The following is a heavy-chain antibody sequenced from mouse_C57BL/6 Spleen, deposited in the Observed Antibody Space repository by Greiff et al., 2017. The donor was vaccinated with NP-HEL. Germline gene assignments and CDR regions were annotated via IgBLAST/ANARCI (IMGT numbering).Heavy chain of an antibody. V-gene: IGHV8-12*01. Sequence: QVTLKESGPGILQSSQTLSLTCSFSGFSLSTSGMGVSWIRQPSGKGLEWLAHIYWDDDKRYNPSLKSRLTISKDTSRNQVFLKITSVDTADTATYYCARREDDYDGSRFAYWGQGTLVTVSA. J-gene: IGHJ3*01. D-gene: IGHD2-4*01. CDR3: ARREDDYDGSRFAY. CDR1: GFSLSTSGMG. CDR2: IYWDDDK.